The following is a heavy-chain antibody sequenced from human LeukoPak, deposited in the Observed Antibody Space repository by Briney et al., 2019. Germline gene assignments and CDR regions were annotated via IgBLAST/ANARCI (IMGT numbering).Heavy chain of an antibody. CDR3: ARQLYNWNVDWFDP. V-gene: IGHV4-39*01. CDR1: GGSISSSSYY. D-gene: IGHD1-1*01. J-gene: IGHJ5*02. CDR2: VYYSVST. Sequence: SETLSLTCAVSGGSISSSSYYWGWIRQPPGKGLEWIVSVYYSVSTYYNPSLKSRVTISVDTSKNQSSLKLSSVTAADTAVYYCARQLYNWNVDWFDPWGQGTLVTASP.